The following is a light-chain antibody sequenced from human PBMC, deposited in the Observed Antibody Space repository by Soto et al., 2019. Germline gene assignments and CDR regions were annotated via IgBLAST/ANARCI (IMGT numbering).Light chain of an antibody. CDR3: SSYARSNNWV. CDR2: EVS. V-gene: IGLV2-8*01. Sequence: QSALTQPPSASGSPGQSVTISGTGTSSDVGDYNYVSWYQQHPGKAPKLMIYEVSKRPSGVPDRFSGSKSGNTASLTVSGLQAEDEADYYSSSYARSNNWVFGGGTKLTVL. J-gene: IGLJ3*02. CDR1: SSDVGDYNY.